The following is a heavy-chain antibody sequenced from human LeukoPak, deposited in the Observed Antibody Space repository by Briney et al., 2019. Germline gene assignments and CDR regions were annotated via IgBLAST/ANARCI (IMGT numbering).Heavy chain of an antibody. V-gene: IGHV3-33*01. Sequence: GGSLRLSCVASGFTFSSYAMHWVRQAPGKGLEWVAVIWYDGTNKYYADSVKGRAFISRDNSKNTLYLQMNSLRAEDTALYYCVRSVGATHPGDYWGQGTLVTVSS. CDR1: GFTFSSYA. CDR3: VRSVGATHPGDY. CDR2: IWYDGTNK. D-gene: IGHD1-26*01. J-gene: IGHJ4*02.